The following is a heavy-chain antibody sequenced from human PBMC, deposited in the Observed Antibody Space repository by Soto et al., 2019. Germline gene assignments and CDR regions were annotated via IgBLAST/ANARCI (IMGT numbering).Heavy chain of an antibody. CDR3: ARDTGNYFFDD. CDR1: GGSISSYF. V-gene: IGHV4-59*01. CDR2: IHYSGTS. Sequence: PSETLSLTCAVSGGSISSYFWSWIRQPPGKGLEWIGYIHYSGTSKYNPSLKSRVTISVDTSENQFSLHLTAVTAADTAVYFCARDTGNYFFDDWGRGTLVTVS. J-gene: IGHJ4*02. D-gene: IGHD1-7*01.